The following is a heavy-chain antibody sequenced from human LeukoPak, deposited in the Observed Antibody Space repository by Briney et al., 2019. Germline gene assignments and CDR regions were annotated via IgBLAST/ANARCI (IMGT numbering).Heavy chain of an antibody. V-gene: IGHV3-23*01. CDR2: LSGSGGTT. J-gene: IGHJ4*02. Sequence: QPGGSLRLSCAASGFTFSSYAMSWVRQAPGKGLEWVSTLSGSGGTTYYADSVKGRFTISRDNSKNTLFLQTNSLRAEDTAVYYCARRGYFDYWGQGTLVTVSS. CDR1: GFTFSSYA. CDR3: ARRGYFDY.